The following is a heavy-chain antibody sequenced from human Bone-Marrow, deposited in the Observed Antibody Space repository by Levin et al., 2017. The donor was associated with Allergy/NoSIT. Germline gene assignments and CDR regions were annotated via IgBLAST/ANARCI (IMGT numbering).Heavy chain of an antibody. CDR2: IYTSGST. V-gene: IGHV4-61*02. J-gene: IGHJ6*03. D-gene: IGHD2-15*01. CDR1: GGSISSGSYY. CDR3: ARCTSDTGYCSGGSCYSITRYSYYYMDV. Sequence: SETLSLTCTVSGGSISSGSYYWSWIRQPAGKGLEWIGRIYTSGSTNYNPSLKSRVTISVDTSKNQFSLKLSSVTAADTAVYYCARCTSDTGYCSGGSCYSITRYSYYYMDVWGKGTTVTVSS.